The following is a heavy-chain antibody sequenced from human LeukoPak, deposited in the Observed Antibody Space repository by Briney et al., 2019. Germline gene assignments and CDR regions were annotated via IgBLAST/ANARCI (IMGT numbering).Heavy chain of an antibody. Sequence: ASVKVSCKASGYTFTTYGISWVRQAPGQGLEWMGWISAYSGNTNYAQELQGRVTMTTDTSTSTAYMELRRLRPDDTAVYYCARDGLVAGVNNWFDPWGQGTLVTVSS. CDR1: GYTFTTYG. V-gene: IGHV1-18*01. CDR2: ISAYSGNT. J-gene: IGHJ5*02. CDR3: ARDGLVAGVNNWFDP. D-gene: IGHD6-19*01.